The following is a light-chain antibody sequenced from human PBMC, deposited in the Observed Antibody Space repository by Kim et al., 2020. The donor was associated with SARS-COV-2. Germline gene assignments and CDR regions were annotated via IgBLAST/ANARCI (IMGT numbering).Light chain of an antibody. CDR2: NDT. CDR3: QAWDRSTVV. CDR1: VMDDKY. V-gene: IGLV3-1*01. Sequence: GSPGQPVRITCTGTVMDDKYVCWYQQKPGQPPVLVIYNDTKRPSGTPGRFSGSTCGNTATLTISGAQAKDEAEYYCQAWDRSTVVFGGGTQLTVL. J-gene: IGLJ3*02.